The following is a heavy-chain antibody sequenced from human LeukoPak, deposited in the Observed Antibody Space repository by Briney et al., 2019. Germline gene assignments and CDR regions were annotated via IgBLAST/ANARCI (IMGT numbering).Heavy chain of an antibody. Sequence: PGRSLRLSCAVSGLTFYDYAMHWVRQAPGKGLEWVSGITWNSGTIAHADSVKGRVTISRDNAKNSLYLQVNSLRSEDTALYYCAAGAGIIRYWGQGTLVTVSS. CDR3: AAGAGIIRY. CDR2: ITWNSGTI. D-gene: IGHD3-10*01. J-gene: IGHJ4*02. V-gene: IGHV3-9*01. CDR1: GLTFYDYA.